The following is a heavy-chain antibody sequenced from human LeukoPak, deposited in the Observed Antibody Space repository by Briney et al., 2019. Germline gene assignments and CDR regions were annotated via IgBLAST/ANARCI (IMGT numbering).Heavy chain of an antibody. CDR2: IKQDGSEK. CDR3: ARDLGGSQTS. D-gene: IGHD1-26*01. V-gene: IGHV3-7*01. Sequence: GGSLRLSCAASGFTFSSYWMTGVRQAPGKGLEWVANIKQDGSEKYCVYSVKGRFTISRDNAKNSLYLRMNSLRAEDTAIYYCARDLGGSQTSWGQGTLVTVSS. J-gene: IGHJ4*02. CDR1: GFTFSSYW.